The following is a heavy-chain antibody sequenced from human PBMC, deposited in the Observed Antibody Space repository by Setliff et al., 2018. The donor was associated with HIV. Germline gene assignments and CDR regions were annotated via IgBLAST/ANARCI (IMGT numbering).Heavy chain of an antibody. CDR1: GDSISGYY. J-gene: IGHJ4*02. CDR3: AREHDYSNYRRLDS. Sequence: SETLSLTCTVSGDSISGYYWSWIRQPPGKGLEWIGYIYTSGNTNYNPSLKSRVTISVDTSKNQFSLKVRSVTAADTAVYYCAREHDYSNYRRLDSWGQGILVTVSS. D-gene: IGHD4-4*01. CDR2: IYTSGNT. V-gene: IGHV4-4*08.